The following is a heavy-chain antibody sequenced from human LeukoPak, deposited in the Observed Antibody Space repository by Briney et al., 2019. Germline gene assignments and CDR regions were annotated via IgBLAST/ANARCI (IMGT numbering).Heavy chain of an antibody. J-gene: IGHJ4*02. D-gene: IGHD3-16*01. CDR1: GYSISSGYY. V-gene: IGHV4-38-2*02. CDR3: ASSQGAGYY. CDR2: IYHSGRT. Sequence: SETLSLTCTVSGYSISSGYYWGWIRQPPGKGLEWIGSIYHSGRTYYNPSLKSRVTISVDTSKNQFSLKLSSVTAADTAVYYCASSQGAGYYWGQGTLVTVSS.